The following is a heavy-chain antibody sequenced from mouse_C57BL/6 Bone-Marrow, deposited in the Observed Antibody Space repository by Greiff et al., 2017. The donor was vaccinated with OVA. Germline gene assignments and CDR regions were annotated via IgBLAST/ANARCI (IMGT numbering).Heavy chain of an antibody. D-gene: IGHD1-1*01. Sequence: QVQLQQSGAELVKPGASVKLSCKASGYTFTSYWMHWVKQRPGQGLEWIGMIHPNSGSTNYNEKFKSKATLTVDKSSSTAYMQLSSLTSEDSAVYYCAKIHLYGSSYEYAMEYWGQGTSVTVSS. V-gene: IGHV1-64*01. CDR2: IHPNSGST. J-gene: IGHJ4*01. CDR3: AKIHLYGSSYEYAMEY. CDR1: GYTFTSYW.